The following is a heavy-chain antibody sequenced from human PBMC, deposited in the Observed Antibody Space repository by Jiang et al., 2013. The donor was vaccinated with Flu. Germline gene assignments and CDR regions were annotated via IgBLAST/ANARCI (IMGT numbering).Heavy chain of an antibody. Sequence: PGLVKPSETLSLTCTVSGASISSNNYYWGWIRQPPGKGLEWIGVVYYSGNSYDSASLKSRVTISVDTSKNQFSLKLSSVTAADTAVYYCARQGWVVRWGHRSSSSFYFDYWGQGTLVTVSS. CDR3: ARQGWVVRWGHRSSSSFYFDY. D-gene: IGHD6-6*01. CDR2: VYYSGNS. J-gene: IGHJ4*02. CDR1: GASISSNNYY. V-gene: IGHV4-39*07.